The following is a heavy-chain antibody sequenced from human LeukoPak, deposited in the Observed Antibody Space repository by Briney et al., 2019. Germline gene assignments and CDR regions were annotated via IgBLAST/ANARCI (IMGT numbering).Heavy chain of an antibody. CDR1: GYTFTSYA. V-gene: IGHV1-3*01. D-gene: IGHD2/OR15-2a*01. J-gene: IGHJ5*02. Sequence: ASVKVSCKASGYTFTSYAMHWVRQAPGQRLEWMGWMNAGNGNTKYSQKFQGRVTITRDTSASTAYMELSSLRSEDTAVYYCARAWRRGHFLHTWFDPWGQGTLVTVSS. CDR2: MNAGNGNT. CDR3: ARAWRRGHFLHTWFDP.